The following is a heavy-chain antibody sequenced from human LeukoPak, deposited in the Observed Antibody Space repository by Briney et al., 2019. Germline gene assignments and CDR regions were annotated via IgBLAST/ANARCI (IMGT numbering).Heavy chain of an antibody. D-gene: IGHD4-17*01. CDR3: AKGDTTVTTWDAFDI. CDR1: GGTFSSYA. V-gene: IGHV1-69*13. CDR2: IIPIFGTA. Sequence: ASVKVSCKASGGTFSSYAISWVRQAPGQGLEWMGGIIPIFGTANYAQKFQGRVTITADESTSTAYMELSSLRSEDTAVYYCAKGDTTVTTWDAFDIWGQGTMVTVSS. J-gene: IGHJ3*02.